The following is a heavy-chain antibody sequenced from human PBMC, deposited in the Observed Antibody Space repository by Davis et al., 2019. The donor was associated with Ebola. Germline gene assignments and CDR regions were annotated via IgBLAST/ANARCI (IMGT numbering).Heavy chain of an antibody. CDR3: ARGGYSSGWRVSYYFDY. V-gene: IGHV3-13*05. CDR2: IGTAGDP. CDR1: GFTFSSYD. D-gene: IGHD6-19*01. J-gene: IGHJ4*02. Sequence: PGGSLRLSCAASGFTFSSYDMHWVRQATGKGLEWVSTIGTAGDPYYPGSVKGRFTISRENAKNSLYLQMNSLRAGDTAVYYCARGGYSSGWRVSYYFDYWGQGTLVTVSS.